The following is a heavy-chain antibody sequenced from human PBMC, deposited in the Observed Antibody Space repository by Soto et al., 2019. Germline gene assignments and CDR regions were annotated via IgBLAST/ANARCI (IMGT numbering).Heavy chain of an antibody. V-gene: IGHV1-69*13. CDR2: IIPIFGTA. D-gene: IGHD3-22*01. Sequence: GASVKVSCKASGGTFSSYAISWVRQAPGQGLEWMGGIIPIFGTANYAQKFQGRVTITADESTSTAYMELSSLRSEDTAVYYCARPLSSGYQTYFQHWGQGTLVTAPQ. J-gene: IGHJ1*01. CDR1: GGTFSSYA. CDR3: ARPLSSGYQTYFQH.